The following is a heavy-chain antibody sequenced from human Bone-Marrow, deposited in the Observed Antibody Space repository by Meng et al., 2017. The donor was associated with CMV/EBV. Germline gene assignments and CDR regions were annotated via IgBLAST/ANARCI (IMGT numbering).Heavy chain of an antibody. Sequence: GESLKISCAASGFTFSSYSMNWVRQAPGKGLEWVSSISSSSSYIYYADSVKGRFTICRDNAKNSLYLQMNSLRAEDTAVYYCARDALYFWSGYYYYYYGMDVWGQGTTVTVSS. D-gene: IGHD3-3*01. J-gene: IGHJ6*02. V-gene: IGHV3-21*01. CDR1: GFTFSSYS. CDR3: ARDALYFWSGYYYYYYGMDV. CDR2: ISSSSSYI.